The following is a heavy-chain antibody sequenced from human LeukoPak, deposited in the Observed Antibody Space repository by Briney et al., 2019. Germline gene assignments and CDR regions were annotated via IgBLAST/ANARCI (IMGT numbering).Heavy chain of an antibody. CDR3: ARESNYYDSSGYYYYYGKDV. CDR1: GGTFSSYA. V-gene: IGHV1-18*01. D-gene: IGHD3-22*01. CDR2: ISAYNGNT. Sequence: ASVKVSCKASGGTFSSYAISWVRQAPGQGLEWMGWISAYNGNTNYAQKLQGRVTMTTDTSTSTAYMELRSLRSDDTAVYYCARESNYYDSSGYYYYYGKDVWGQGTTVTVSS. J-gene: IGHJ6*02.